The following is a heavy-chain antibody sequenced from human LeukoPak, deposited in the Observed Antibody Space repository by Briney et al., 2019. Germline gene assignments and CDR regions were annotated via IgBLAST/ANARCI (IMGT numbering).Heavy chain of an antibody. CDR2: IYYSGST. D-gene: IGHD5-24*01. Sequence: SETLSLTCTVSGGSISSSSYYWGWIRQPPGKGLEWIGSIYYSGSTYYNPSLKSRVTISGDTSRNQFSLKLSSVTAADTAVYYCARVRGWLQQSNWFDPWGQGTLVTVSS. V-gene: IGHV4-39*07. J-gene: IGHJ5*02. CDR1: GGSISSSSYY. CDR3: ARVRGWLQQSNWFDP.